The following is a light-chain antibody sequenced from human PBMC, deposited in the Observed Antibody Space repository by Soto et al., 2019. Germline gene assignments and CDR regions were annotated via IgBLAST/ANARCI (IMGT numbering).Light chain of an antibody. V-gene: IGKV1-8*01. CDR2: AAF. Sequence: AIQMTQSPSSVSASTGDRVTISCRATQSIYTYLAWYQQKPGKPPNLLIYAAFTLQSGVPSRFNGSGSGTDFTLTITALQSEDSATYFCHQNFNYPRTFGQGTKVEI. CDR3: HQNFNYPRT. CDR1: QSIYTY. J-gene: IGKJ1*01.